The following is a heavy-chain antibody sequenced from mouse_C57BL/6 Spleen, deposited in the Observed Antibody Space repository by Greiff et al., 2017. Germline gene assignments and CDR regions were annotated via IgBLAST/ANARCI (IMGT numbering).Heavy chain of an antibody. CDR2: ISSGSSTI. V-gene: IGHV5-17*01. CDR1: GFTFSDYG. Sequence: EVHLVESGGGLVKPGGSLKLSCAASGFTFSDYGMHWVRQAPEQGLEWVAYISSGSSTIYYADTVKGRFTLSRDNAKNTLFLQMTSLRSEDTAMYYCARVAHWYFDVWGTGTTVTVAS. CDR3: ARVAHWYFDV. D-gene: IGHD1-1*01. J-gene: IGHJ1*03.